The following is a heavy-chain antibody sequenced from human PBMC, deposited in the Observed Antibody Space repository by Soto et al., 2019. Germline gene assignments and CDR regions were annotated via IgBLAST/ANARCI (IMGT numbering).Heavy chain of an antibody. D-gene: IGHD7-27*01. CDR3: ARANWYSEY. CDR1: GGSINNHY. V-gene: IGHV4-59*11. CDR2: IYYTGST. Sequence: QVHLQESGPGLVKPSETLSLTGTVSGGSINNHYWSWIRQPPGTGLEWIGYIYYTGSTNYNPSLKSRVTMSVDTSKNQCSLNLTSLTAADTAIYYCARANWYSEYWGQGTLVTVSS. J-gene: IGHJ4*02.